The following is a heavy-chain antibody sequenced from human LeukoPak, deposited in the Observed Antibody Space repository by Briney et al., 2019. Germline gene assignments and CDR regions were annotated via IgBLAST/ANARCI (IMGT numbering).Heavy chain of an antibody. J-gene: IGHJ6*03. CDR2: MNPNTGNT. Sequence: ASVKVSCKASRGTFSSYAINWVRQATGQGLEWMGWMNPNTGNTGYAQKFQGRVTMTRNTSIGTAYMELSSLRSEDTAVYYCARGRSPYYYMDVWGKGTTVTISS. CDR3: ARGRSPYYYMDV. D-gene: IGHD6-13*01. CDR1: RGTFSSYA. V-gene: IGHV1-8*02.